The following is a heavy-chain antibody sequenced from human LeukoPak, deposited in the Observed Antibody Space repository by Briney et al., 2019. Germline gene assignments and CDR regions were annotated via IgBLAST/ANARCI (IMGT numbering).Heavy chain of an antibody. Sequence: GGSLRLSGAASGFTFSSHVMHWVRQAPGKGLEWVAVIWYDGNNKYYSDSVKGRFTISRDNSKNTLYLQMNSLRAEDTAVYYCARLLGGCIDYWGQGTLVSVSS. V-gene: IGHV3-33*01. CDR2: IWYDGNNK. CDR1: GFTFSSHV. D-gene: IGHD2-8*02. J-gene: IGHJ4*02. CDR3: ARLLGGCIDY.